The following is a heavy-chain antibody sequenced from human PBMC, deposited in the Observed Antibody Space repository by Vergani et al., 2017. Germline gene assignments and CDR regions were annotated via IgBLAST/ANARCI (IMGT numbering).Heavy chain of an antibody. D-gene: IGHD6-13*01. CDR1: GFTFSSYA. CDR3: TRDALGLDY. Sequence: QVQLVESGGGVVQPGRSLRLSCAASGFTFSSYAMHWVRQAPGKGLEWVAVISYDGSNKYYADSVKGRFTISRYNSKNTLYLQMNSLSAKDTAVYYCTRDALGLDYWGQGTLVTVSS. V-gene: IGHV3-30-3*01. CDR2: ISYDGSNK. J-gene: IGHJ4*02.